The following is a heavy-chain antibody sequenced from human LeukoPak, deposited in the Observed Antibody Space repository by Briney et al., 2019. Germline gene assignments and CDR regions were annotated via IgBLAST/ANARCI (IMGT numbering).Heavy chain of an antibody. CDR1: GGSISNY. CDR3: ARGPYSYDSSGAFDI. J-gene: IGHJ3*02. D-gene: IGHD3-22*01. CDR2: IHTSGST. V-gene: IGHV4-4*07. Sequence: KTSETLSLTCTVSGGSISNYWSWIRQPAGKGLEWIGRIHTSGSTNYNPSLKSRVTMSGDTSKNQFSLKLSSVTAADTAVYFCARGPYSYDSSGAFDIWGQGTMVTVSS.